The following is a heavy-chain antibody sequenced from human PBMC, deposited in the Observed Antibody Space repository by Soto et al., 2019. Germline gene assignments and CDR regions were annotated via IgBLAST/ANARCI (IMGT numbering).Heavy chain of an antibody. CDR2: TYYRSKWYN. V-gene: IGHV6-1*01. CDR1: GDSVSSNSAA. D-gene: IGHD3-9*01. J-gene: IGHJ4*02. CDR3: ARDQVYDILTGYYNFDY. Sequence: SQTLSLTWAISGDSVSSNSAAWNWIRQSPSRGLEWLGRTYYRSKWYNDYAVSVKSRITINPDTSKNQFSLQLNSVTPEDTAVYYCARDQVYDILTGYYNFDYWGQGTLVTVSS.